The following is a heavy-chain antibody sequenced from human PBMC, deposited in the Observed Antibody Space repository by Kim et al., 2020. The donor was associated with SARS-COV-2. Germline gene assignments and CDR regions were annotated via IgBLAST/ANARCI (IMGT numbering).Heavy chain of an antibody. V-gene: IGHV1-8*01. D-gene: IGHD3-22*01. CDR3: AREGYFYYYDSSGYYEFDY. CDR2: MNPNSGNT. J-gene: IGHJ4*02. CDR1: GYTFTSYD. Sequence: ASVKVSCKASGYTFTSYDINWVRQATGQGLEWMGWMNPNSGNTGYAQKFQGRVTMTRNTSISTAYMELSSLRSEDTAVYYCAREGYFYYYDSSGYYEFDYWGQGTLVTVSS.